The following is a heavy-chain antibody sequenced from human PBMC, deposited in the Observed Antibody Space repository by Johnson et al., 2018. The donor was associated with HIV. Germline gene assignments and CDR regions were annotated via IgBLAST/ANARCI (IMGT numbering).Heavy chain of an antibody. V-gene: IGHV3-30*03. Sequence: QMQLVESGGGVVQPGRSLRLSCTASGFTFSSYDMHWVRQPPGKGLEWVAVISYDGSNKYYADSVKGRFTISRDNSKNTLYLQMNSLRAEDTAVYYCARALVDDAFDIWGQGTMVTVSS. CDR2: ISYDGSNK. CDR3: ARALVDDAFDI. J-gene: IGHJ3*02. D-gene: IGHD1-26*01. CDR1: GFTFSSYD.